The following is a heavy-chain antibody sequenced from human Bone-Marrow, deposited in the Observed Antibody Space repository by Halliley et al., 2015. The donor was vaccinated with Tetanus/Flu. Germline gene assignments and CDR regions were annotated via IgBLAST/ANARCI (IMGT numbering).Heavy chain of an antibody. D-gene: IGHD3-22*01. Sequence: TLSLTCSVPGSSISPYYWSWIRQTPGKELDWIGYIYYTGSTNYNPALKSRVSLSVDTSKHQFSLKLTSVTAADTAVYYCAGGGGIYDSNFYYAFWGQGALVTVSS. CDR1: GSSISPYY. V-gene: IGHV4-59*01. J-gene: IGHJ4*02. CDR3: AGGGGIYDSNFYYAF. CDR2: IYYTGST.